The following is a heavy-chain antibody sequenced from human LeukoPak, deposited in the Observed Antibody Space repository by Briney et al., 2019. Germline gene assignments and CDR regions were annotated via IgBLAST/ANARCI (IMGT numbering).Heavy chain of an antibody. J-gene: IGHJ3*02. V-gene: IGHV4-38-2*01. Sequence: PSETLSLTSGVSGYSISSGYYWGWIRQPPGKGLEWIGSIYHSGSTYYNPSLKSRVTISVDTSKNQFSLKLSSVTAADTAVYYCARKKRGYSYGRNLDAFDIWGQGTMVTVSS. CDR3: ARKKRGYSYGRNLDAFDI. CDR1: GYSISSGYY. CDR2: IYHSGST. D-gene: IGHD5-18*01.